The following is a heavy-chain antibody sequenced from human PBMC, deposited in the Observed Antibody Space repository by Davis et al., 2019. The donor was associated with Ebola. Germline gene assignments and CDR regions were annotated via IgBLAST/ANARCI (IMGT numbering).Heavy chain of an antibody. CDR3: ARGIYDSSSSRSDYSDS. CDR1: GGSFSGYY. J-gene: IGHJ4*02. Sequence: MPSESLSLTCAVYGGSFSGYYCNWILLPPGKGLQWIGEINHSGSTNYNPSLKSRVTTSVDTSKNQFSLKLNSVTAADTAVYYCARGIYDSSSSRSDYSDSWGQGTQVTVSS. D-gene: IGHD3-22*01. CDR2: INHSGST. V-gene: IGHV4-34*01.